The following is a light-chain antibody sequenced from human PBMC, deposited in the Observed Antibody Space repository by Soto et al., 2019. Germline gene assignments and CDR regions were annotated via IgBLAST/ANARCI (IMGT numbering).Light chain of an antibody. CDR2: DAS. Sequence: VVVTQSPATLSVSPGERAPLSCRARQSVSSYLAWYQQKPGQAPRLLIYDASNRATGIPARFSGSGSGTDFTLTISSLEPEDFAVYYCQQRSNWLTFGGGTKVDI. CDR3: QQRSNWLT. CDR1: QSVSSY. V-gene: IGKV3-11*01. J-gene: IGKJ4*01.